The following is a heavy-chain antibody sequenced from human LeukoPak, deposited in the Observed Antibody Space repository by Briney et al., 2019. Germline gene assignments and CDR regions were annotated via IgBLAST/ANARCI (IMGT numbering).Heavy chain of an antibody. J-gene: IGHJ4*02. CDR3: ARDLSTQYYFDY. CDR2: IWYDGSNK. V-gene: IGHV3-33*01. CDR1: GFTFSSYG. Sequence: GGSLRLSCAASGFTFSSYGMHWVRQAPAKGLEWVAVIWYDGSNKYYADSVKGRFTISRDNSKNTLYLQMNSLRAEDTAVYYCARDLSTQYYFDYWGQGTLVTVSS.